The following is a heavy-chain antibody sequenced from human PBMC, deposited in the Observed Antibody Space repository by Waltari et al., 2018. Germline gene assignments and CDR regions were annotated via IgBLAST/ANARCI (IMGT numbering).Heavy chain of an antibody. D-gene: IGHD6-13*01. V-gene: IGHV4-39*01. CDR3: ARHSFLSSWNY. Sequence: QLQLQESGPGLVKPSETLSLTCTFPSGSISVGNYYWGWVRPPPGKGLEWIGSISNRGTTYYNPSLKSRVTMSVESSKNQFSLKVISVTAADTAVYYCARHSFLSSWNYWGQGSPVTVSS. CDR1: SGSISVGNYY. J-gene: IGHJ4*02. CDR2: ISNRGTT.